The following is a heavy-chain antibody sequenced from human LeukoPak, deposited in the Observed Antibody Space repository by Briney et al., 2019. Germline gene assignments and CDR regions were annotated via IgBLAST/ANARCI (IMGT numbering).Heavy chain of an antibody. J-gene: IGHJ4*02. CDR1: GYTFTSYG. D-gene: IGHD5-18*01. V-gene: IGHV1-18*04. CDR3: AREGTDTAMGSFDY. Sequence: ASVKVSCKASGYTFTSYGISWVRQAPGQGLEWMGWISAYNGNTNYAQKLQGRVTMTTDTPTSTAYMELRSLRSDDTAVYYCAREGTDTAMGSFDYWGQGTLVTVSS. CDR2: ISAYNGNT.